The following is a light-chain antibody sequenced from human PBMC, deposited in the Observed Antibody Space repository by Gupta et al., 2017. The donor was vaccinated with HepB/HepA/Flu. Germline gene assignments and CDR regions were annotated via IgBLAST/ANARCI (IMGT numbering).Light chain of an antibody. CDR1: QLGDKY. J-gene: IGLJ1*01. CDR3: QAWDSTTGV. Sequence: SYDLTPPPSVSVSPGQSARITCSGDQLGDKYTCWYQQKPGQSPVLVIYQDDKRPAGIPERFSGSNAGNTATLTISGTQAMDEADYYCQAWDSTTGVFGTGTKVTVL. V-gene: IGLV3-1*01. CDR2: QDD.